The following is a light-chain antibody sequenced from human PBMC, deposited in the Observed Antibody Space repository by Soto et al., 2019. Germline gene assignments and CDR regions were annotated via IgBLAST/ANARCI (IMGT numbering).Light chain of an antibody. J-gene: IGLJ1*01. CDR3: SSYTSSSTYV. CDR1: SSDVGGYNF. V-gene: IGLV2-14*01. CDR2: DVS. Sequence: QSVLTQPASVSGSPGQSITISCTGTSSDVGGYNFVSWYQQHPGKAPKLMIYDVSTRPSGVSNRFSGSKSGNTASLTISGLQADDEADYYCSSYTSSSTYVFGTGTKVTVL.